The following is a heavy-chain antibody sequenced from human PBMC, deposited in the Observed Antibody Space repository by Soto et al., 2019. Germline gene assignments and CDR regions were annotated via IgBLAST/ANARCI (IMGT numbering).Heavy chain of an antibody. CDR3: ARDRGDYDFWSGPDY. J-gene: IGHJ4*02. Sequence: QVQLVQSGAEVKKPGSSVKVSCKASGGTFSSYTISWVRQAPGQGLEWMGRIIPILGIANYAQKFQGRVTITADKSTSTAYMELSSLRSEDTAVYYCARDRGDYDFWSGPDYWGQGTLVTVSS. CDR2: IIPILGIA. CDR1: GGTFSSYT. D-gene: IGHD3-3*01. V-gene: IGHV1-69*08.